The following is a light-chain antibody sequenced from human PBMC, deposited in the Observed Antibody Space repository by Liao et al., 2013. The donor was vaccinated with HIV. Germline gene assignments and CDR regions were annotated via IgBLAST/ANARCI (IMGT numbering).Light chain of an antibody. V-gene: IGLV3-1*01. CDR2: QDF. Sequence: SYEVTQPPSVSVSPGQTASITCSGDKLGDKYASWYQQKPGQSPVMIIYQDFQRPSGIPERFSGSNSGNTATLTISGTQAMDEADYYCQAWDSSPWVFGGGTKLTVL. CDR1: KLGDKY. CDR3: QAWDSSPWV. J-gene: IGLJ3*02.